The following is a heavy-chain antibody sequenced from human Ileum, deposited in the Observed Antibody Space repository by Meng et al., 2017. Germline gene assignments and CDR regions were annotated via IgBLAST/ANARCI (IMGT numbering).Heavy chain of an antibody. Sequence: GSLRLSCTVSGGSTRNYYWNWIRQSPGKGLEWIGWIGIIYYSLNTNYNPSLKSRVTISLDQSKNQFSLRLNSVTAADTAVYYCARADRPSSYFDSWGQGTLVTVSS. D-gene: IGHD3-22*01. CDR2: IYYSLNT. J-gene: IGHJ4*02. CDR1: GGSTRNYY. V-gene: IGHV4-59*01. CDR3: ARADRPSSYFDS.